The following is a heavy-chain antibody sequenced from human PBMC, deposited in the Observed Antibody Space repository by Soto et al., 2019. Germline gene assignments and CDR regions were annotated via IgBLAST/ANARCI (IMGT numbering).Heavy chain of an antibody. CDR3: ARGRESAGYCSGGSCYSLYSYMDV. V-gene: IGHV1-2*04. CDR2: INPNSGGT. Sequence: SVKVSCKASGYTFTGYYMHWVLQAPGQGLERMGWINPNSGGTNYAQKFQGWVTMTRDTSISTAYMELSRLRSDDTAVYYCARGRESAGYCSGGSCYSLYSYMDVWGKGTTVTVSS. CDR1: GYTFTGYY. J-gene: IGHJ6*03. D-gene: IGHD2-15*01.